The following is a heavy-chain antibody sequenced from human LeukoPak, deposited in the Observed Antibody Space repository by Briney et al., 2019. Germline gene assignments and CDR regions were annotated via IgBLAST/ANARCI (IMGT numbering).Heavy chain of an antibody. CDR2: IYSGGST. J-gene: IGHJ4*02. CDR1: GFTVSNNY. Sequence: SGGSLRLSCAASGFTVSNNYMSWVRQAPGKGLEWVSLIYSGGSTYYADSVKGRFTISRDNSKNTLYLQMNSLRAEDTAVYYCARYSGTFSNSYFDCWGQGTLVTVSS. CDR3: ARYSGTFSNSYFDC. D-gene: IGHD1-26*01. V-gene: IGHV3-66*01.